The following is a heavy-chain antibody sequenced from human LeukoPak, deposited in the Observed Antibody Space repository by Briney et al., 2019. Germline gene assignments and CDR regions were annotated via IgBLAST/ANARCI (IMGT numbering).Heavy chain of an antibody. CDR1: GESLSGYY. D-gene: IGHD6-19*01. CDR3: ARGKWLVHSHLPY. V-gene: IGHV4-34*01. Sequence: TSEALSVTCAQYGESLSGYYWSSIRQRPGKGREWIGEINHGGSANYNPHLKSRVSISVDTSMNQSCRNLSSVTSAHTPVYYCARGKWLVHSHLPYWGQGTLVTVSS. J-gene: IGHJ4*02. CDR2: INHGGSA.